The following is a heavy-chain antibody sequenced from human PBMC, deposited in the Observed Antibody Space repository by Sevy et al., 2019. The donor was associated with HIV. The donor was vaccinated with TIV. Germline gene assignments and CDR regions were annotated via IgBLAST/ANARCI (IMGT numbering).Heavy chain of an antibody. J-gene: IGHJ3*01. CDR3: ARRGNYYGDAFDF. CDR1: GFTFSNYG. CDR2: VSGSGGKR. V-gene: IGHV3-23*01. Sequence: GGSLRLSCAALGFTFSNYGMTWVRQAPGKGLEWVSSVSGSGGKRYNADSVKGRFTISRDNSKNTLYLQMNSLRAEDTAVYYCARRGNYYGDAFDFWGQGTVVTVSS. D-gene: IGHD3-10*01.